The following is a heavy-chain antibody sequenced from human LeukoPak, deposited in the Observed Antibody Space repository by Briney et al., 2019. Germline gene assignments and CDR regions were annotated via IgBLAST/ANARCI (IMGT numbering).Heavy chain of an antibody. V-gene: IGHV5-51*01. D-gene: IGHD3-22*01. CDR3: VSNVGDSSGYLYFDY. CDR2: IYPGDSDT. J-gene: IGHJ4*02. Sequence: GESLKISCKGSGYSFTSYWIGWVRQMPGKGLEWMGIIYPGDSDTRYSPSFQGQVTISADKSISTAYLQWSSLKASDTAMYYCVSNVGDSSGYLYFDYWGQGTLVTVSS. CDR1: GYSFTSYW.